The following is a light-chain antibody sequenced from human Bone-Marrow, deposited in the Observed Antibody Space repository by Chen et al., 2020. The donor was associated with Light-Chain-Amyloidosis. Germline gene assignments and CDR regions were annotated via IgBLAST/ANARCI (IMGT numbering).Light chain of an antibody. CDR1: SSDVGGDNH. CDR3: SSYTITNTLV. Sequence: QSALTQPASVSGSPGQSITISGTGTSSDVGGDNHVSSYQQHPDKAPKLMIYEVTNRPSWVPDRFSGSKSDNTASLTISGLQTEDEADYFCSSYTITNTLVFGSGTRVTVL. CDR2: EVT. V-gene: IGLV2-14*01. J-gene: IGLJ1*01.